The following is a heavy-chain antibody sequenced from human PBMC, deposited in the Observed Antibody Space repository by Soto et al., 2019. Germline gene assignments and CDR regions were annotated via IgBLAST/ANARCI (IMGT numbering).Heavy chain of an antibody. Sequence: HPGGSLRLSCAASGFTFSSYAMSWVRQAPGKGLEWVSAISGSGGSTYYADSVKGRFTISRDNSKNTLYLQMNSLRAEDTAVYYCAKDQYSRVYGMDVWGQGTTVTVSS. CDR3: AKDQYSRVYGMDV. CDR1: GFTFSSYA. V-gene: IGHV3-23*01. D-gene: IGHD6-6*01. J-gene: IGHJ6*02. CDR2: ISGSGGST.